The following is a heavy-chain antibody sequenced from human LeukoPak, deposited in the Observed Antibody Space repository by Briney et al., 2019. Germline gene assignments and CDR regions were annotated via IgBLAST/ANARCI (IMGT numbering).Heavy chain of an antibody. CDR3: SKSNSGSYWGVLGY. D-gene: IGHD1-26*01. CDR1: GFTFDNYA. Sequence: PGGSLRLSCAASGFTFDNYAMYWVRQAPGKGLEWVSLISGDGSSTYYADSVKGRFTISRDDSKNSLYLQMNSLRIGDTALYYCSKSNSGSYWGVLGYWGQGTLVTVSS. CDR2: ISGDGSST. J-gene: IGHJ4*02. V-gene: IGHV3-43*02.